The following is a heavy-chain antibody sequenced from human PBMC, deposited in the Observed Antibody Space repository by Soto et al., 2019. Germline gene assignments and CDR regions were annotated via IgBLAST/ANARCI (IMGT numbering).Heavy chain of an antibody. Sequence: QVQLVQSGAEVKKTGSSVRVSCTASGGTFSTFGFSWVRQAPGQGLEWVGGIIPVFGTANYAQKFQDRVTITADQFSDTVYMDLRSVRSEDTAKYYCARTPPMDSGDKYYYDFWGQGALVTVSS. CDR2: IIPVFGTA. J-gene: IGHJ4*02. D-gene: IGHD4-17*01. CDR3: ARTPPMDSGDKYYYDF. V-gene: IGHV1-69*01. CDR1: GGTFSTFG.